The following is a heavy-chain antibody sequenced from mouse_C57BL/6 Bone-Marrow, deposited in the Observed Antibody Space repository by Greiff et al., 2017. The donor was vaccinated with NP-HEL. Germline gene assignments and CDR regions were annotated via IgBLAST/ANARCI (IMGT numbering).Heavy chain of an antibody. J-gene: IGHJ2*01. V-gene: IGHV1-42*01. CDR1: GYSFTGYY. CDR3: ARGGINYDYNDY. Sequence: EVKVEESGPELVKPGASVKISCKASGYSFTGYYMNWVKQSPEKSLEWIGEINPSTGGTTYNQKFKAKATLTVDKSSSTAYMQLKSLTSEDSAVYYCARGGINYDYNDYWGQGTTLTVSS. CDR2: INPSTGGT. D-gene: IGHD2-4*01.